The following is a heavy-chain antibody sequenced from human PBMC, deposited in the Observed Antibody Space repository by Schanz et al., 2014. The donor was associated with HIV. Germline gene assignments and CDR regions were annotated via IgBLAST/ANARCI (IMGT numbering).Heavy chain of an antibody. V-gene: IGHV3-9*01. CDR2: ISGGGRDK. Sequence: EVQLVESGGGLVQPGRSLRLSCAASGFIFDDYAMHWVRQAPGKGLEYVATISGGGRDKYYADSVRGRVTISRDNPKNTLYLQIDSLRVEDTAMYYCAKDRNGYNQPIESWGHGTLVSVSS. D-gene: IGHD5-18*01. CDR3: AKDRNGYNQPIES. CDR1: GFIFDDYA. J-gene: IGHJ5*01.